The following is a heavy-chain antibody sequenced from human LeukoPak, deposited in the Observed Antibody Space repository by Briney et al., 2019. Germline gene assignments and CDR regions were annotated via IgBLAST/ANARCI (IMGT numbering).Heavy chain of an antibody. CDR1: GSTFSSYE. D-gene: IGHD5-12*01. V-gene: IGHV3-48*03. CDR3: ASEDIVATRIPFDY. CDR2: ISSSGSTI. J-gene: IGHJ4*02. Sequence: GGSLRLSCAASGSTFSSYEMNWVRQAPGKGLEWVSYISSSGSTIYYADSVKGRFTISRDNAKNSLYLQMNSLRAEDTAVYYCASEDIVATRIPFDYWGQGTLVTVSS.